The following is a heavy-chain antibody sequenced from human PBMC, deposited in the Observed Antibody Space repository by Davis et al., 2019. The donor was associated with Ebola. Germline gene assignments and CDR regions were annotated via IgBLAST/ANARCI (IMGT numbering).Heavy chain of an antibody. Sequence: ASVKVSCKASGYTFTGYYMHWVRQAPGQGLEWMGWINPNSGGTNYAQKFQGRVTMTRDTSISTAYMELSRLRSDDTAVYYCAREIRIVGATRSGFDYWGQGTLVTVSS. D-gene: IGHD1-26*01. CDR2: INPNSGGT. V-gene: IGHV1-2*02. CDR1: GYTFTGYY. CDR3: AREIRIVGATRSGFDY. J-gene: IGHJ4*02.